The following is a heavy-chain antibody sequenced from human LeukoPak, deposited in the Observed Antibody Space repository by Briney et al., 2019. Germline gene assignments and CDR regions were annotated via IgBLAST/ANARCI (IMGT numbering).Heavy chain of an antibody. CDR1: GGSISGYY. Sequence: PSETLSLTCTVSGGSISGYYWSWFRQPPGKGLEWIGYIYYSGSTNYNPSLKSRVTISVDTSKNQFSLKLSSETAADTAVYYCAREYQLHSPSLGYWGQGTLVTVSS. D-gene: IGHD2-2*01. V-gene: IGHV4-59*08. CDR2: IYYSGST. CDR3: AREYQLHSPSLGY. J-gene: IGHJ4*02.